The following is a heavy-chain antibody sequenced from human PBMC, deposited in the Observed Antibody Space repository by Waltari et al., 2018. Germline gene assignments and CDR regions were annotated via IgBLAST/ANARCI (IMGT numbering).Heavy chain of an antibody. D-gene: IGHD3-10*01. CDR1: GFTFSSYS. Sequence: VQLLRSGAVVKKLVASITVSCSASGFTFSSYSMNWVRQVTGKGLEWVSSISSISSYIYYADSVKGRFTISRDNSKNSLYLQMNSLRAEYTAVYYCARDVPFGAKMRYYFDYWGQGTLVTVSS. CDR3: ARDVPFGAKMRYYFDY. CDR2: ISSISSYI. V-gene: IGHV3-21*01. J-gene: IGHJ4*02.